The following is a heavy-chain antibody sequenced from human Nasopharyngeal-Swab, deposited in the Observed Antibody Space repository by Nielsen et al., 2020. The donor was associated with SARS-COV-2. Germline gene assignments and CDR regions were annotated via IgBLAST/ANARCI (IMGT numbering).Heavy chain of an antibody. Sequence: ASVKVSCKASGYNFTSYSITWVRQAPGQGLEWMGWISPYNANTNYAQNLQGRVTMTTDTSTSTAYMELRSLRSDDTAVYYCARHYGDWYFDLWGRGTLVTVSS. V-gene: IGHV1-18*01. CDR2: ISPYNANT. CDR1: GYNFTSYS. CDR3: ARHYGDWYFDL. J-gene: IGHJ2*01. D-gene: IGHD4-17*01.